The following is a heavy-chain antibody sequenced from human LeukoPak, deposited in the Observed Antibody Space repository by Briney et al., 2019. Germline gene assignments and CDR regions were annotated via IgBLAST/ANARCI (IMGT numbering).Heavy chain of an antibody. Sequence: GASVKVSCKASGYTFTGYYIHWVRQATGQGLEWMGWMNPNSGNTGYAQKFQGRVTITRNTSISTAYMELSSLRSEDTAVYYCARAVPGPLSYWGQGTLVTVSS. V-gene: IGHV1-8*03. CDR3: ARAVPGPLSY. J-gene: IGHJ4*02. D-gene: IGHD3-10*01. CDR2: MNPNSGNT. CDR1: GYTFTGYY.